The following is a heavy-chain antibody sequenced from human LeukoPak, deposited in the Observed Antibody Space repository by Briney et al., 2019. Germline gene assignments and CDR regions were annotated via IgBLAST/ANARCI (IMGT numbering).Heavy chain of an antibody. CDR3: ARDKWEPPRFFDL. Sequence: SETLSLTCTISGGSIGSYYWTWIRQPPGKGLEWIGYIDYSGSTNYNPSFKSRVTMLIDTFNNEFSLHLKSVTAADTALYFCARDKWEPPRFFDLWGRGSLVTVSS. CDR1: GGSIGSYY. D-gene: IGHD1-26*01. CDR2: IDYSGST. V-gene: IGHV4-59*12. J-gene: IGHJ2*01.